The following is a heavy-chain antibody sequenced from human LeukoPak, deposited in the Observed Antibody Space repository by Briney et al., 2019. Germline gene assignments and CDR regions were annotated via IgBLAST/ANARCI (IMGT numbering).Heavy chain of an antibody. CDR1: GYTFTNYF. CDR3: ARVGEGFGELFPMYYYYYMDV. V-gene: IGHV1-46*01. Sequence: GASVKVSCKASGYTFTNYFMHWVRQAPGQGLEWMGIINPSGDNTNYAQKFQGRVTMTRDMSTSTVYMELSSLRSEDTAVYYCARVGEGFGELFPMYYYYYMDVWGKGTTVTVSS. J-gene: IGHJ6*03. D-gene: IGHD3-10*01. CDR2: INPSGDNT.